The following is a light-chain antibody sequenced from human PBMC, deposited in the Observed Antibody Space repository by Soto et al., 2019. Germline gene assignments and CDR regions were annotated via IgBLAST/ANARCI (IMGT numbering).Light chain of an antibody. CDR3: QHYNNWPRT. Sequence: EIVMTQSPATLSVSPGERATLSCRASQGVSSNLAWYQQKPGQAPRLLIYGASTRATGIPARFSGSGSGTEFTLTISSLQSEDFAVYYCQHYNNWPRTFGQRTKVEIK. CDR2: GAS. J-gene: IGKJ1*01. CDR1: QGVSSN. V-gene: IGKV3-15*01.